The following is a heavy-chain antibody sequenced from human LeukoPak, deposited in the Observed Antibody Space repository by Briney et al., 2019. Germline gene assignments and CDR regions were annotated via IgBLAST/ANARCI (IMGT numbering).Heavy chain of an antibody. CDR1: DGSISSYH. CDR2: VYYSGST. V-gene: IGHV4-59*01. Sequence: SETLSLTCTVSDGSISSYHWSWIRQPPGKGLEWIGFVYYSGSTNYNPSLESRVTISVDTSKNQFSLKLSSVTAADTAVYYCARGTMMVGPWGQGTLVTVSS. D-gene: IGHD3-22*01. CDR3: ARGTMMVGP. J-gene: IGHJ5*02.